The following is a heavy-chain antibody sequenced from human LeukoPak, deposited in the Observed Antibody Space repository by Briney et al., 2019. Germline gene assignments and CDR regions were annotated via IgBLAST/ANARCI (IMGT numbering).Heavy chain of an antibody. CDR1: GGSISSYY. CDR3: ARGADSSGYYSIFYFDY. J-gene: IGHJ4*02. D-gene: IGHD3-22*01. CDR2: IYYSGST. V-gene: IGHV4-59*01. Sequence: SETLSLTCTVSGGSISSYYWNWIRQPPGKGLEWIGYIYYSGSTNYNPPLKSRVTISVDTSKNQFSLKLSSVTAADTAVYYCARGADSSGYYSIFYFDYWGQGTLVTVSS.